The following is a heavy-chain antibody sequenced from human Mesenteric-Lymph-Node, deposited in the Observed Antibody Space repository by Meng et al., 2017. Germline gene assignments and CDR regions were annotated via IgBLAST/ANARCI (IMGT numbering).Heavy chain of an antibody. J-gene: IGHJ6*02. V-gene: IGHV4-39*07. CDR3: ARELYGSGSRNYYYYYGMDV. CDR2: IYYSGST. Sequence: ESLKISCTVSGGSISSSSYYWGWIRQPPGRGLEWIGSIYYSGSTYYNPSLKSRVTISVDTSKNQFSLKLSSVTAADTAVYYCARELYGSGSRNYYYYYGMDVWGQGTTVTVSS. CDR1: GGSISSSSYY. D-gene: IGHD3-10*01.